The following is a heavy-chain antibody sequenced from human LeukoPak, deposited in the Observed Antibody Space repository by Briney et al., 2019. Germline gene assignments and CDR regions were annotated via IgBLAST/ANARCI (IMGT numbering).Heavy chain of an antibody. Sequence: SETLSLTCTVSGDSINSLDLWSWVRQPPGKGLEWIGEMYLSGTTHSNPSVKSRVTISIDKSKNQFSLNLSSVTAADTAVYYCAGLVGRYSSGLYYYYFDYWGQGTLVTVSS. V-gene: IGHV4-4*02. CDR3: AGLVGRYSSGLYYYYFDY. CDR2: MYLSGTT. J-gene: IGHJ4*02. D-gene: IGHD3-22*01. CDR1: GDSINSLDL.